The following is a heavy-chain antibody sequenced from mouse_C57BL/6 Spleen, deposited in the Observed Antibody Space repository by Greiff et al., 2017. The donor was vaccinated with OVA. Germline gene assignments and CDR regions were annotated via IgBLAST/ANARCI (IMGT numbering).Heavy chain of an antibody. J-gene: IGHJ3*01. V-gene: IGHV14-4*01. CDR3: TTGGYYVQFAY. CDR1: GFNIKDDY. CDR2: IDPENGDT. D-gene: IGHD2-3*01. Sequence: EVQLQQSGAELVRPGASVKLSCTASGFNIKDDYMHWVKQRPEQGLEWIGWIDPENGDTEYASKFQGKATITADTSSNTAYLQLSSLTSEDTAVYYCTTGGYYVQFAYWGQGTLVTVSA.